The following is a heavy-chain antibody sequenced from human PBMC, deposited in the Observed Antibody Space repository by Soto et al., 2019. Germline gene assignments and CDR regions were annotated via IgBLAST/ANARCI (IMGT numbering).Heavy chain of an antibody. V-gene: IGHV3-30*02. CDR1: GFAFSSYG. Sequence: QVQLVESGGGVVQPGGSLRLSCATSGFAFSSYGMHWVRQAPGKGLEWVAVVRFDAINKYYADSVKGRFTISRDNSKSMVYLQMNSLRPDDTAVYYCAKLPNCGGDCYFHYWGQGTLVTVSS. D-gene: IGHD2-21*02. J-gene: IGHJ4*02. CDR2: VRFDAINK. CDR3: AKLPNCGGDCYFHY.